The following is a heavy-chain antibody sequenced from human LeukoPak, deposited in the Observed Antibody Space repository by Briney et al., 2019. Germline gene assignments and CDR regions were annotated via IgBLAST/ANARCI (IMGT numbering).Heavy chain of an antibody. Sequence: PAGSLTLSCAASGFTFSSYSMNWVRQAPGKGLEWVSSISSSSSYIYYADSVKGRFTISRDNAKNSLYLQMNSLRAEDTAVYYCAREGSPYYGMDVWGKGTTVTVSS. V-gene: IGHV3-21*01. CDR2: ISSSSSYI. CDR1: GFTFSSYS. CDR3: AREGSPYYGMDV. D-gene: IGHD3-10*01. J-gene: IGHJ6*04.